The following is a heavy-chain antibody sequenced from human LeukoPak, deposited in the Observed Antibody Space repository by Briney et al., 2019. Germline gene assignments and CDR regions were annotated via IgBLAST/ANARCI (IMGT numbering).Heavy chain of an antibody. CDR1: GFTLCSYE. V-gene: IGHV3-48*03. CDR2: IGSSVGSR. CDR3: AREGGDAFDI. J-gene: IGHJ3*02. Sequence: SGESLRLFRIAWGFTLCSYEMACVRRAPGRGLEWVSYIGSSVGSRYYADSVKGRFTTCRDNAKNSLYLQMNSLRAEDTAVYYCAREGGDAFDIWGQGTMVTVSS. D-gene: IGHD2-15*01.